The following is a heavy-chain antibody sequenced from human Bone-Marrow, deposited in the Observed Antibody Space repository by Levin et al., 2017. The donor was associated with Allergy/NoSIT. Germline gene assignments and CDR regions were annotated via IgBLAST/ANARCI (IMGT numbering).Heavy chain of an antibody. J-gene: IGHJ6*03. CDR1: GVSFSGYC. V-gene: IGHV4-34*01. Sequence: TASETLSLTCAVYGVSFSGYCWCWIRQPPGKGLEWIGEINHGGRTKYSPSLRSRVTISVDTSKNQFSLQLTSMTAADTAVYYCARIPAYDNGLNGPMDVWTKGTKVIVSS. CDR2: INHGGRT. CDR3: ARIPAYDNGLNGPMDV. D-gene: IGHD4/OR15-4a*01.